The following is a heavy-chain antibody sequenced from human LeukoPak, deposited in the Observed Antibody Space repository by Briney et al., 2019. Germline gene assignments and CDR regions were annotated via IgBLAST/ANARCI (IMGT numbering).Heavy chain of an antibody. Sequence: SGGSLRLSCTASGFTFSSYGVSWVRQAPGKGLEWVSAISGSGGSTYYADSVKGRFTISRDNSKNTLYLQMNSLRAEDTAVYYCAKHTAMVLRNWFDPWGQGTLVTVSS. D-gene: IGHD5-18*01. CDR3: AKHTAMVLRNWFDP. J-gene: IGHJ5*02. CDR1: GFTFSSYG. V-gene: IGHV3-23*01. CDR2: ISGSGGST.